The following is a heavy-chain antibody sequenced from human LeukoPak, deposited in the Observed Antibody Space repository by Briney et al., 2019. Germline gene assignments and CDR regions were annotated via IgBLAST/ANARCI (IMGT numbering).Heavy chain of an antibody. CDR3: AKDPNGDYIGASDM. CDR2: ISGSGDRT. V-gene: IGHV3-23*01. CDR1: GITASSYA. D-gene: IGHD4-17*01. J-gene: IGHJ3*02. Sequence: PGGSLRPSCAASGITASSYAMTWVRQAPGKGLEWVSSISGSGDRTMYADSVKGRFTISRDNFKNTLYLQMNSLRAEDTAVYHCAKDPNGDYIGASDMWGQGTMVTVSS.